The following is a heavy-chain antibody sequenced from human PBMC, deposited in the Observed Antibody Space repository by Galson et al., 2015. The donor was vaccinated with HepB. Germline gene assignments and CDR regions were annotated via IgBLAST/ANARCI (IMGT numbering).Heavy chain of an antibody. CDR1: GFTFNSYA. V-gene: IGHV3-30*04. CDR3: VKGGGYSAIRGRGGFDS. CDR2: ITYGGTNK. Sequence: SLRLSCAASGFTFNSYAMHWVRQAPGKGLQWVASITYGGTNKFYARSVKGRFTISRDNSGNTLFLHMNSLRPEDTALYYCVKGGGYSAIRGRGGFDSWGQGALVTVSS. J-gene: IGHJ4*02. D-gene: IGHD5-12*01.